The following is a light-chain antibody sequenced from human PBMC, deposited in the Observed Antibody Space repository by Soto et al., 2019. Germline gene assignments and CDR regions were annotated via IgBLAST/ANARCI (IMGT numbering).Light chain of an antibody. Sequence: EAVLTQSPATLSCSAGERATLSCRASLNVNSYLAWYQQKPGQAPRLLIYDASNRAAGIPARFSGSGSGTDFTLTISRLEPEDFTVYYCQQYNNWSLTFGGETKVDIK. V-gene: IGKV3-11*01. J-gene: IGKJ4*01. CDR1: LNVNSY. CDR3: QQYNNWSLT. CDR2: DAS.